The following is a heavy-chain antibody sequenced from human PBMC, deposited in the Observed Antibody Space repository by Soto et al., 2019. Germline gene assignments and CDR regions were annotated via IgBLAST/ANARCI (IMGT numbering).Heavy chain of an antibody. J-gene: IGHJ6*02. CDR3: ASGFTMVRGTYSGMDG. Sequence: PSEPVSLTCSVSGGPFSGYYWSWIRQPPGKGLEWIGEINHSGSTNYNPSLKSRVTISVDTSKNQFSLKLSSVTAADTAVYYCASGFTMVRGTYSGMDGWGPGTMVTVSS. CDR2: INHSGST. D-gene: IGHD3-10*01. V-gene: IGHV4-34*01. CDR1: GGPFSGYY.